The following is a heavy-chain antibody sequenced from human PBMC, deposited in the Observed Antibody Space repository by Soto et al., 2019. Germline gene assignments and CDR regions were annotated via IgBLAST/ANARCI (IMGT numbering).Heavy chain of an antibody. V-gene: IGHV3-53*01. Sequence: PGGSLRLSCAASGFTVSSNYMSWVRQAPGRGLEWVSVIYSGGSTYYADSVKGRFTISRDNSKNTLYLQMNSLRAEDTAVYYCARGIQLWSRRFDYWGQGTLVTVSS. D-gene: IGHD5-18*01. J-gene: IGHJ4*02. CDR3: ARGIQLWSRRFDY. CDR1: GFTVSSNY. CDR2: IYSGGST.